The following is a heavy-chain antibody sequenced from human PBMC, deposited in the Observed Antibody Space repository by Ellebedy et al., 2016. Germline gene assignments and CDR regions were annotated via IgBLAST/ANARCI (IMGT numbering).Heavy chain of an antibody. CDR3: ARGITVTIDY. CDR1: GFTFSSYA. V-gene: IGHV3-30-3*01. J-gene: IGHJ4*02. CDR2: ISYDGSNK. Sequence: GESLKISXAASGFTFSSYAMHWVRQAPGKGLEWVAVISYDGSNKYYADSVKGRFTISRDNSKNTLYLQMNSLRAEDTAVYYCARGITVTIDYWGQGTLVTVSS. D-gene: IGHD4-17*01.